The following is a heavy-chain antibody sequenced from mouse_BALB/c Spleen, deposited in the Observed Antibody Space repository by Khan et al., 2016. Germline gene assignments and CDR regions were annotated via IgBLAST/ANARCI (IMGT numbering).Heavy chain of an antibody. Sequence: EVQLQESGPGLVKPSQSLSLTCTVTGYSITSDYAWNWIRQFPGNKLEWMGYISYSGSTSYNPSLKSRISITRDTSKNQFFLQLNSVTTEDTATYYCARRFSYDGNYDFDYGGQGTTLTVSS. CDR1: GYSITSDYA. CDR3: ARRFSYDGNYDFDY. J-gene: IGHJ2*01. CDR2: ISYSGST. D-gene: IGHD2-3*01. V-gene: IGHV3-2*02.